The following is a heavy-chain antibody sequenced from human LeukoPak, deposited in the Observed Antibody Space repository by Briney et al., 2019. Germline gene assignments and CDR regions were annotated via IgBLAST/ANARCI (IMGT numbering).Heavy chain of an antibody. CDR1: GYTFTSYD. CDR3: ARRSAGSSGSSFDY. CDR2: MNPKSGNT. J-gene: IGHJ4*02. Sequence: ASVKVSCKASGYTFTSYDINWVRQATGQGLEWMGWMNPKSGNTGYAQKFQGRVTITRNTSISTAYMELSSLRSEDTAVYYCARRSAGSSGSSFDYWGQGTLVTVSS. D-gene: IGHD3-10*01. V-gene: IGHV1-8*03.